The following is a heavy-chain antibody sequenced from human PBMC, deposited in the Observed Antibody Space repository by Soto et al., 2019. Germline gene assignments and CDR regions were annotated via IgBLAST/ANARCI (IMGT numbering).Heavy chain of an antibody. D-gene: IGHD1-1*01. CDR1: GGSISSSPCY. V-gene: IGHV4-39*01. J-gene: IGHJ4*02. CDR3: ASHGPLTNNWNQLNC. CDR2: IYYNGNT. Sequence: QLQLQESGPGLVEPSETLSLTCTVSGGSISSSPCYWAWIRQPPGKGLQWIGNIYYNGNTFYNPSLKSRVAISIDTSKNQFSLRLSSVTASDTAVYYCASHGPLTNNWNQLNCWGQGTLVTVSS.